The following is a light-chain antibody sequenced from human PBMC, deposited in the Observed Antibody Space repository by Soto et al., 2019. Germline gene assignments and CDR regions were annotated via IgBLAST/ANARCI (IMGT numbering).Light chain of an antibody. CDR1: SSDVGGYNY. CDR2: EVT. CDR3: SSYAGSPYYV. J-gene: IGLJ1*01. V-gene: IGLV2-8*01. Sequence: QSALTQPPSASGSPGQSVTISCTGTSSDVGGYNYVSWYLQHPGTAPKLLIYEVTKRPSGVPDRFSGSKSGNTASLTVSGLQGEDEADYYCSSYAGSPYYVFGTGTKLTVL.